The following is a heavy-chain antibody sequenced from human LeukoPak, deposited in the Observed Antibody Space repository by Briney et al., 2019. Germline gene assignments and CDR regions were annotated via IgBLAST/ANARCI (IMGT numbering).Heavy chain of an antibody. V-gene: IGHV3-33*06. Sequence: GGSLRLSCSASGFTFSSYGMHWVRQAPGKGPEWVAVTFFDGSKSYYADSVKGRFTISRDNSKNTLYLQMNTLRAEDTAFHYCAKDLGDTSSAPDYWGQGTLVTVSS. J-gene: IGHJ4*02. D-gene: IGHD6-6*01. CDR2: TFFDGSKS. CDR1: GFTFSSYG. CDR3: AKDLGDTSSAPDY.